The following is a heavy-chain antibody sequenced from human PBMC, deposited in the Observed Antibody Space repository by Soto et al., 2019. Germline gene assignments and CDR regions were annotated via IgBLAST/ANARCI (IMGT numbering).Heavy chain of an antibody. J-gene: IGHJ3*02. D-gene: IGHD3-22*01. CDR3: ARGINDYYDGTGPSWDDAFDI. Sequence: QVQLVQSGAEVKRPGSSVKVSCKTSGGLLSSYGISWVRQAPGQGLEWMGGSIPTFGTTVYAQNFQGRVSITADRFTGTAYLELRGLRSQDTAVYYCARGINDYYDGTGPSWDDAFDIWGQGTMVTVSS. V-gene: IGHV1-69*06. CDR2: SIPTFGTT. CDR1: GGLLSSYG.